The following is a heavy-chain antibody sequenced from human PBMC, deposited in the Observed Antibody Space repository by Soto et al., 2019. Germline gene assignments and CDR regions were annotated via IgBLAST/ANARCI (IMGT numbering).Heavy chain of an antibody. V-gene: IGHV4-59*01. J-gene: IGHJ4*02. CDR3: ARKSPSRVAGTFVSPFDY. CDR1: GGSISSYY. D-gene: IGHD6-19*01. CDR2: IYYSGST. Sequence: SETLSLTCTVSGGSISSYYWSWIRQPPGKGLEWIGYIYYSGSTNYNPSLKSRVTISVDTSKNQFSLKLSSVTAADTAVYYCARKSPSRVAGTFVSPFDYWGQGTLVTVS.